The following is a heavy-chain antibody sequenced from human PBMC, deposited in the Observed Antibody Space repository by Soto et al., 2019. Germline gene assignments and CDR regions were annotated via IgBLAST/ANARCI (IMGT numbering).Heavy chain of an antibody. CDR1: GGSISSGDYY. D-gene: IGHD1-26*01. J-gene: IGHJ5*02. CDR3: ASCRSRERGPLFAP. CDR2: IYYSGST. V-gene: IGHV4-30-4*01. Sequence: QVQLQESGPGLVKPSQTLSLTCTVSGGSISSGDYYWSWIRQPPGKGLEWIGYIYYSGSTYYNPSLTRRLTISVDTSKNQFSQKPCPLTAADTAVYNCASCRSRERGPLFAPWGQGTLVTVSS.